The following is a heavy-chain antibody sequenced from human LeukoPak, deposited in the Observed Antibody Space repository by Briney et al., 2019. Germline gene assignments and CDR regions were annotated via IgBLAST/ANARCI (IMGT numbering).Heavy chain of an antibody. V-gene: IGHV3-66*01. Sequence: GGSLRLSCAASGFTVSSNYMSWVRQAPGKGLEWVSVIYSGGSTYYADSVKGRFTISRDNSKNTLYLQMNSLRAEETAVYYCARDRTYYYDSSGPAPSGMDVWGQGTTVTVSS. CDR3: ARDRTYYYDSSGPAPSGMDV. CDR2: IYSGGST. CDR1: GFTVSSNY. J-gene: IGHJ6*02. D-gene: IGHD3-22*01.